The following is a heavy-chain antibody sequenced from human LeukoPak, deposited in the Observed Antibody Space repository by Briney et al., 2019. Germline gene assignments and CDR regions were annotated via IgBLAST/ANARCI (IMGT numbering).Heavy chain of an antibody. Sequence: GGSLRLSCAASGFTFDDYAMHWVRQAPGKGLEWVSGISWNSGSIGYADSVKGRFTISRDNAKNSLYLQMNSPRAEDMALYYCAKASSGSYYDYFDYWGQGTLVTVSS. V-gene: IGHV3-9*03. CDR3: AKASSGSYYDYFDY. CDR2: ISWNSGSI. CDR1: GFTFDDYA. D-gene: IGHD1-26*01. J-gene: IGHJ4*02.